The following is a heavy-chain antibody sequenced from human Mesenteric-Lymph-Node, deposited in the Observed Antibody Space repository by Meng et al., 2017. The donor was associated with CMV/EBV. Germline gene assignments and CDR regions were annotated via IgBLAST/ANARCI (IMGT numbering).Heavy chain of an antibody. D-gene: IGHD3-10*01. J-gene: IGHJ1*01. Sequence: SGGPIDSSDWWSWVRQAPGKGLEWIGEIYHTGRTDYNPSLKSRVTISIDKSKNQFSLRLNSVTAADTAVYYCARDNGSGSALSYFRDWGQGTLVTVSS. CDR3: ARDNGSGSALSYFRD. CDR2: IYHTGRT. V-gene: IGHV4-4*02. CDR1: GGPIDSSDW.